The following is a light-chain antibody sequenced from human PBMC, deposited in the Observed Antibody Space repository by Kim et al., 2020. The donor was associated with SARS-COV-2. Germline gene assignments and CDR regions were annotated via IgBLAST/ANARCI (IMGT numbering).Light chain of an antibody. CDR2: KAS. V-gene: IGKV1-5*03. CDR1: QSISSW. CDR3: QQLYS. J-gene: IGKJ2*01. Sequence: DIQMTQSPSTLSASVGDRVTITCRASQSISSWLAWYQQKPGKAPKLLIYKASSLESGVPSRFSGSGSGTEFTLTISSLQPDDFATYYCQQLYSFGQGTKLDI.